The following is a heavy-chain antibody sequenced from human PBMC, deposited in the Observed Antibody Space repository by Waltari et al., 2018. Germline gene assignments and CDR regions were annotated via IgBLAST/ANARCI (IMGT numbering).Heavy chain of an antibody. D-gene: IGHD6-6*01. CDR1: GGTFSTYN. V-gene: IGHV1-69*05. CDR3: ASGNIAAAQNWFDP. Sequence: QVQLVQSGAEVKNPGSSVKVSCKASGGTFSTYNINWVRQAPGQGLEWMGGIIPIFGTANYAQKFQGRVTITTDESTSTAYMELNSLRSEDTAVYYCASGNIAAAQNWFDPWGQGTLVTVSS. J-gene: IGHJ5*02. CDR2: IIPIFGTA.